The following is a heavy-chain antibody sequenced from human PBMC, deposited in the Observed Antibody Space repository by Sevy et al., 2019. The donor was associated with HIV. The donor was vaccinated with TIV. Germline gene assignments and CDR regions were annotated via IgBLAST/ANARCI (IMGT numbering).Heavy chain of an antibody. V-gene: IGHV4-39*01. J-gene: IGHJ4*02. Sequence: SETLSLTCTVSGGSISSSNYYWGWIRQPPGKGLEWIGSMYYTGNTYYNPSLKSRVTISVDTSRNHFSLSLTSMTAADTAVYYCVRQIVRDGYDYWGQRTLVTVSS. CDR2: MYYTGNT. D-gene: IGHD1-26*01. CDR1: GGSISSSNYY. CDR3: VRQIVRDGYDY.